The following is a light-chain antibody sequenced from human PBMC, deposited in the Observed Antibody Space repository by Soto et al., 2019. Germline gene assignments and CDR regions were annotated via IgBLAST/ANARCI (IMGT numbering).Light chain of an antibody. Sequence: QSALTQPASVSGSPGQSITISCTGTSSDVGGYNYVSWYQQHPGKAPKLMIYDVSNRPSGVSNRFSGSKSGNTASLTISGLQAEDEADYYCSSDTSSSTLACVFGTGTKLTVL. V-gene: IGLV2-14*01. CDR2: DVS. CDR3: SSDTSSSTLACV. CDR1: SSDVGGYNY. J-gene: IGLJ1*01.